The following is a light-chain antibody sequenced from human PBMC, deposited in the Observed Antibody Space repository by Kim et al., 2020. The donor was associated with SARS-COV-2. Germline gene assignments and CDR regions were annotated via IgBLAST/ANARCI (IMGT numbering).Light chain of an antibody. CDR2: DAS. V-gene: IGKV3-15*01. CDR3: QQYFNWYT. J-gene: IGKJ2*01. Sequence: EIVMTQSPATLSVSPGERATLSCRASQSVSSNLAWYQHKFGQAPRLLIYDASTRATGIPARFSGSGSGTEFTLTISSLQSEDFAVYYCQQYFNWYTFGQGTKLEI. CDR1: QSVSSN.